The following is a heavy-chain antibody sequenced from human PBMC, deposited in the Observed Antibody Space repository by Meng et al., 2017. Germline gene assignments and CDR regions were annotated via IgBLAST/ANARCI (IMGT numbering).Heavy chain of an antibody. J-gene: IGHJ4*02. CDR2: IKQDGSEK. Sequence: GGSLRLSCAASGFTFSSYWMSWVRQAQGKGLKWVANIKQDGSEKYYVDSVKGRFTISRDNAKNSLYLQMNSLRAEDTAVYYCARLNTAAYRRDFDYWGQGTLVTVSS. CDR3: ARLNTAAYRRDFDY. D-gene: IGHD6-13*01. V-gene: IGHV3-7*01. CDR1: GFTFSSYW.